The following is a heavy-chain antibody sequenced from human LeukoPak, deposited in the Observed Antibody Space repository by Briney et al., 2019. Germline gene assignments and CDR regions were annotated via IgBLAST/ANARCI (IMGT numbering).Heavy chain of an antibody. CDR1: GGSISSYY. V-gene: IGHV4-59*08. Sequence: SETLSLTCTVSGGSISSYYWSWIRQPPGKGLEWIGYIYYSGSTNYNPSLKSRVTISVDTSKNQFSLKLSSVTAADTAVYYCARASLRGLWVDCWGQGTLVTVSS. J-gene: IGHJ4*02. CDR2: IYYSGST. CDR3: ARASLRGLWVDC. D-gene: IGHD3-10*01.